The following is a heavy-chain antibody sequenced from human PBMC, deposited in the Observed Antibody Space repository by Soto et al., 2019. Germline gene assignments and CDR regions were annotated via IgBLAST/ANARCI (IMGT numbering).Heavy chain of an antibody. D-gene: IGHD3-9*01. V-gene: IGHV1-45*02. CDR2: MRPLIGDT. Sequence: QVPLVQSGAEVKQTGSSVKISCKTSGHPLSYRYLHWFRQAPGQAFEWMGRMRPLIGDTNNAQKVPARLTLTRDRPMTTAYMELRSLTSDDTAIYYCAGEGSYETLSGNSHIFDWGQGTLVSVSS. CDR1: GHPLSYRY. CDR3: AGEGSYETLSGNSHIFD. J-gene: IGHJ4*02.